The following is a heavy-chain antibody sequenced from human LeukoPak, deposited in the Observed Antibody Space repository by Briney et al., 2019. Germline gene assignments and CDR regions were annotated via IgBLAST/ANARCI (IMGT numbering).Heavy chain of an antibody. CDR3: ARPLAPRSAAAVSY. D-gene: IGHD6-13*01. Sequence: ASVKVSCKASGYTFTSYGISWVRQAPGQGLEWMGWISAYNGNTNYAQKLQGRVTMTRDTSTSTVYMELSSLRSEDTAVYYCARPLAPRSAAAVSYWGQGTLVTVSS. V-gene: IGHV1-18*01. CDR1: GYTFTSYG. J-gene: IGHJ4*02. CDR2: ISAYNGNT.